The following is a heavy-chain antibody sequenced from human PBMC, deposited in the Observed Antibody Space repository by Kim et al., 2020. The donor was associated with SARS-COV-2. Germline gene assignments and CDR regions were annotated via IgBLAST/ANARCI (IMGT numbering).Heavy chain of an antibody. CDR2: ISSSSSTI. CDR3: ARAIQDIVVVPAAIGFDY. V-gene: IGHV3-48*02. J-gene: IGHJ4*02. D-gene: IGHD2-2*01. CDR1: GFTFSSYS. Sequence: GGSLRLSCAASGFTFSSYSMNWVRQAPGKGLEWVSYISSSSSTIYYADSVKGRFTISRDNAKNSLYLQMNSLRDEDTAVYYCARAIQDIVVVPAAIGFDYWGQGTLVTVSS.